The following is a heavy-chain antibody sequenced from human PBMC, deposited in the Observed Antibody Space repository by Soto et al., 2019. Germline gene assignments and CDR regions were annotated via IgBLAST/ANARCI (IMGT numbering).Heavy chain of an antibody. J-gene: IGHJ5*01. V-gene: IGHV4-30-4*01. CDR2: IYKSATT. CDR1: GDSISTVDYF. D-gene: IGHD2-15*01. Sequence: PSETLSLTRSVSGDSISTVDYFWTWVRQPPGQALEYIGYIYKSATTYYNPSFESRVAISLDTSKSQFSLNVTSLTAADTAVYFCARGRYCLTGRCFPNWFDSWGQGTLVTVSS. CDR3: ARGRYCLTGRCFPNWFDS.